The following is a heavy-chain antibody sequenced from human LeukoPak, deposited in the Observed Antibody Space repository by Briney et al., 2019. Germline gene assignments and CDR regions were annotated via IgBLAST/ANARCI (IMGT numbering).Heavy chain of an antibody. J-gene: IGHJ4*02. Sequence: GGSLRLSCAASGFTFSSYWMSWVRQAPGKGLEWVANIKQDGSEKYYVDSVKGRFTISRDNAKNSLYLQMNSLRAEDTAVYYCARGYSYGYIQTDYWGQGTLVTVSS. CDR1: GFTFSSYW. D-gene: IGHD5-18*01. CDR3: ARGYSYGYIQTDY. V-gene: IGHV3-7*01. CDR2: IKQDGSEK.